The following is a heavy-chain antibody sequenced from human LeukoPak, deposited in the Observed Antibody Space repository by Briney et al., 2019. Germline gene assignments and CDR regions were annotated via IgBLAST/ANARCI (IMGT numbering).Heavy chain of an antibody. CDR2: IIGSGIGGST. D-gene: IGHD6-19*01. CDR3: AKSYSSEENSYYYMDV. Sequence: RTGGCLRLSCAASGFTFSIYAMSWVRQAPGTGLEWVSGIIGSGIGGSTYHADSVKGRFTISRDNSKSTLYLEMNSLRAEDTAVYYCAKSYSSEENSYYYMDVWGKGTTVTVSS. V-gene: IGHV3-23*01. CDR1: GFTFSIYA. J-gene: IGHJ6*03.